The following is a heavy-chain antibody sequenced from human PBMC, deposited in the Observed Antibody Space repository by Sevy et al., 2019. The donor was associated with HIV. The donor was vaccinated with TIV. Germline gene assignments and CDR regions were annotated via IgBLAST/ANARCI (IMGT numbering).Heavy chain of an antibody. J-gene: IGHJ1*01. D-gene: IGHD2-8*01. CDR1: GGSISSGDYY. CDR3: ARGPVSKPTNY. V-gene: IGHV4-30-4*01. Sequence: SETLSLTCTVSGGSISSGDYYWSWIRQPPGKGLEWIGYIYYSGSTYHNPSLKSRVTISVDTSKNQFSLKLSSVTAADTAVYYCARGPVSKPTNYWGQGTLVTVSS. CDR2: IYYSGST.